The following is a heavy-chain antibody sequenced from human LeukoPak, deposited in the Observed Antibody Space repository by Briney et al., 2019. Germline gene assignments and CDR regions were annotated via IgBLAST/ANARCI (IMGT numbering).Heavy chain of an antibody. CDR1: GFTFSSYA. J-gene: IGHJ4*02. CDR2: ISGSGGST. D-gene: IGHD6-19*01. Sequence: PGGSLRLSCAASGFTFSSYAMSWVRQAPGKGLEWVSAISGSGGSTYYADSVKGRFTISRDNSKNTVYLQMKSLRVEDTAVYYCAKDRPGIAVAGTRPDYWGQGTLVTVSS. V-gene: IGHV3-23*01. CDR3: AKDRPGIAVAGTRPDY.